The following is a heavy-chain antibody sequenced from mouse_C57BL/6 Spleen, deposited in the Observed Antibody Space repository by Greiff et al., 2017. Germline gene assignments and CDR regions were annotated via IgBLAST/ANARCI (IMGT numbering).Heavy chain of an antibody. D-gene: IGHD1-1*01. CDR2: IYPGSGNT. CDR3: AIPPLITTVGGVFAY. Sequence: VQLQESGPELVKPGASVKISCKASGYSFTSYYIHWVKQRPGQGLEWIGWIYPGSGNTKYNEKFKGKATLTADTSSSTAYMQLSSLTSEDSAVYYCAIPPLITTVGGVFAYWGQGTLVTVSA. J-gene: IGHJ3*01. CDR1: GYSFTSYY. V-gene: IGHV1-66*01.